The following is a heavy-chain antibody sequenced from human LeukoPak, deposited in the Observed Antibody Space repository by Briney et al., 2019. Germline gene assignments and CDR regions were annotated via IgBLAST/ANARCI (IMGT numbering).Heavy chain of an antibody. CDR1: GGSISSGSYY. V-gene: IGHV4-61*02. CDR3: ARAAVFVSAFDI. Sequence: SETLSLTCAVSGGSISSGSYYWSWIRQPAGKGLEWIGRIYTSGSTNYNPSLKSRVTISVDTSKNQFSLKLSSVTAADTAVYYCARAAVFVSAFDIWGQGTMVTVSS. D-gene: IGHD2-2*01. J-gene: IGHJ3*02. CDR2: IYTSGST.